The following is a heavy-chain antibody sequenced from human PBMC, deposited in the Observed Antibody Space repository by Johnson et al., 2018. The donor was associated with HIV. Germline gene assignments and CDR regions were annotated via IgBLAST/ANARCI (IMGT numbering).Heavy chain of an antibody. J-gene: IGHJ3*02. Sequence: QVQLVESGGGVVQPGRSLRLSCAASGFTFSSYAMHWVRQAPGKGLEWVAVISYDGSNKYYADSVKGRFTISRDNSKNTLYLQMNSLRAEDTAVDYGARVATGGRSYPGDAFDSWGQGTMVTVSS. CDR3: ARVATGGRSYPGDAFDS. V-gene: IGHV3-30-3*01. CDR2: ISYDGSNK. CDR1: GFTFSSYA. D-gene: IGHD1-26*01.